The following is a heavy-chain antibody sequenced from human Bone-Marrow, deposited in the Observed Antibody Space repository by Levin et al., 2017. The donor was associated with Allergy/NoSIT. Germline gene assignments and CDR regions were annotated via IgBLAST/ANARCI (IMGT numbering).Heavy chain of an antibody. V-gene: IGHV1-18*01. CDR3: ARRSLYCSGDSCYSGY. CDR2: ISPFNGNT. CDR1: GYTFDNFG. D-gene: IGHD2-15*01. J-gene: IGHJ4*02. Sequence: ASVKVSCETSGYTFDNFGISWVRXAPGQGLEYMGWISPFNGNTNHVQKFQGRLTLTTDASTSTAFMELRSLKSDDTAVYYCARRSLYCSGDSCYSGYWGQGTLVTV.